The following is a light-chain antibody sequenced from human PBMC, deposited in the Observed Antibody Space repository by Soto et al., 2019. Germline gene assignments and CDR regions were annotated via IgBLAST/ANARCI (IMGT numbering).Light chain of an antibody. CDR3: QQYSSYSPYT. CDR1: RDISTW. V-gene: IGKV1D-16*01. Sequence: DIQMTQSPSSGSASVGDRVTTTCRASRDISTWLAWYQQKPGKAPKLLIYGASNLQSGVLSRFSGSGSGTEFTLVISRLQPDDFATYYCQQYSSYSPYTFGQGTKVDIK. CDR2: GAS. J-gene: IGKJ2*01.